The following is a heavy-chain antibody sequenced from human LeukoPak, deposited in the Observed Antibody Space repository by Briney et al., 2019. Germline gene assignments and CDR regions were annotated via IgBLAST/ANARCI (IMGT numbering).Heavy chain of an antibody. J-gene: IGHJ4*02. CDR3: AKDIEAGYSYVGVDY. CDR2: ISWNSGSI. CDR1: GFTFDDYA. V-gene: IGHV3-9*01. Sequence: PGGSLRLSCAASGFTFDDYAMHWVRQAPGKGLEWVSGISWNSGSIGYADSVKGRFTISRDNAKNSLYLQMNSLRAGDTALYYCAKDIEAGYSYVGVDYWGQGTLVTVSS. D-gene: IGHD5-18*01.